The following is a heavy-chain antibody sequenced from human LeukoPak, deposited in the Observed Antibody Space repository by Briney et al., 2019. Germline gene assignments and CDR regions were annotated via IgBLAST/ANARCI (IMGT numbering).Heavy chain of an antibody. Sequence: GGSLRPSCAASGFMFTSYWMHWVRQAPGKGLVWVSLINSDGSRSIYADSVKGRFTISRDNSRNTLYLQMNSLKTEDTAFYYCARVPYGSRVGFDYWGQGTLVTVSS. D-gene: IGHD6-13*01. CDR1: GFMFTSYW. CDR2: INSDGSRS. J-gene: IGHJ4*02. V-gene: IGHV3-74*01. CDR3: ARVPYGSRVGFDY.